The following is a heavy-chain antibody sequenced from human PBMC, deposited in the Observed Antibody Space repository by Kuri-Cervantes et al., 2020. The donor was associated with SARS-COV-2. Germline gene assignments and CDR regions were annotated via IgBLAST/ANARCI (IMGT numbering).Heavy chain of an antibody. J-gene: IGHJ6*02. CDR1: GFTFSSYS. CDR2: ISSSSSYI. Sequence: GESLKISCAASGFTFSSYSMNWVRQAPGRGLEWVSSISSSSSYIYYADSVKGRFTISRDNAKNSLYLQMNSLRDEDTAVYYCARDQRQEITIFGVVITAYGMDVWGQGTTVTVSS. D-gene: IGHD3-3*01. V-gene: IGHV3-21*01. CDR3: ARDQRQEITIFGVVITAYGMDV.